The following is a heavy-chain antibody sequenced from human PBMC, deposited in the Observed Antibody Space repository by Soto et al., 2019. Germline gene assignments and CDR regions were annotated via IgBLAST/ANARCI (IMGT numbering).Heavy chain of an antibody. D-gene: IGHD6-19*01. Sequence: SQTLSLTCAISGDSVSSNSAAWNWIRQSPSRGLEWLGRTYYRSKWYNDYAVSVKSRITINPDTSKNQFSLQLNSVTPEDTAVYYCARVSEYSIGWTTPYYYYGMDFWGKGTTVTVSS. CDR1: GDSVSSNSAA. J-gene: IGHJ6*04. CDR2: TYYRSKWYN. V-gene: IGHV6-1*01. CDR3: ARVSEYSIGWTTPYYYYGMDF.